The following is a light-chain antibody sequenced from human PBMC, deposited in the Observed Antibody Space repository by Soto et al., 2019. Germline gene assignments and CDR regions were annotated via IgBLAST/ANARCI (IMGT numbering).Light chain of an antibody. Sequence: QSVLTQPPSVSGAPGQRVTISCTGRSSNIGAGYDVHWYQQLPGTAPKLLIYGNNNRPSGVPDRFSGSKSGTSASLAITGLQAEDEADYYCQSYDSSLRTVFGGGTKLTVL. CDR1: SSNIGAGYD. J-gene: IGLJ2*01. CDR3: QSYDSSLRTV. V-gene: IGLV1-40*01. CDR2: GNN.